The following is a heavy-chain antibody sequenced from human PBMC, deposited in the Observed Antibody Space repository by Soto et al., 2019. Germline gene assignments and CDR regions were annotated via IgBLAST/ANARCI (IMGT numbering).Heavy chain of an antibody. CDR2: IWYDGSNK. D-gene: IGHD6-6*01. V-gene: IGHV3-33*01. CDR3: ARDWLKRSSSSGY. CDR1: GFTFSSYG. J-gene: IGHJ4*02. Sequence: GGSLRLSCAASGFTFSSYGMHWVRQAPGKGLEWVAVIWYDGSNKYYADSVKGRFTISRDNSKNTLYLQMNSLRAEDTAVYYCARDWLKRSSSSGYWGQGTLVTVSS.